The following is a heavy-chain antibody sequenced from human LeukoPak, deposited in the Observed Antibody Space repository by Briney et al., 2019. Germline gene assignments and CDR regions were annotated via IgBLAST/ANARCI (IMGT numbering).Heavy chain of an antibody. CDR1: GGSISSSSYY. CDR2: IYYSGST. CDR3: ASVNYDYVWGSYRSPYYFDY. V-gene: IGHV4-39*01. D-gene: IGHD3-16*02. Sequence: KPSETLSLTCTVSGGSISSSSYYWGWIRQPPGKGLEWIGNIYYSGSTYYNPSLKSRVTISVDTSKNQFSLKLSSVTAADTAVYYCASVNYDYVWGSYRSPYYFDYWGQGTLVTVSS. J-gene: IGHJ4*02.